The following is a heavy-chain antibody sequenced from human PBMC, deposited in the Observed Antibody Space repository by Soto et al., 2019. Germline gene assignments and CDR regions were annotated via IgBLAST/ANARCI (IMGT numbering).Heavy chain of an antibody. D-gene: IGHD3-22*01. CDR1: GFTFSSYA. CDR3: AKRPRYYYDSSGYYYVPYFQH. J-gene: IGHJ1*01. V-gene: IGHV3-23*01. Sequence: PGGSPRLSCAASGFTFSSYAMSWVRQEPGKGLEWVSAISGSGGSTYYADSVKGRFTISRDNSKNTLYLQMNSLRAEDTAVYYCAKRPRYYYDSSGYYYVPYFQHWGQGTLVTVSS. CDR2: ISGSGGST.